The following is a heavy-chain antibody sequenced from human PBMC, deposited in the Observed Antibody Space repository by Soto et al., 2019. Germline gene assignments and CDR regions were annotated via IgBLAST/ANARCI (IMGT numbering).Heavy chain of an antibody. CDR2: ISSDVVNY. CDR1: GFTFSSFA. Sequence: QVQLVESGGGVVQPGRSLRLSCAASGFTFSSFAMHWVRQAPGKGLEWLAVISSDVVNYYYAESVKGRFTISRDNSKNTLYLQRNSLRNEDTAGYYCARGGAWTPEGLGYWGQGTLVTVSS. V-gene: IGHV3-30-3*01. J-gene: IGHJ4*02. CDR3: ARGGAWTPEGLGY. D-gene: IGHD2-15*01.